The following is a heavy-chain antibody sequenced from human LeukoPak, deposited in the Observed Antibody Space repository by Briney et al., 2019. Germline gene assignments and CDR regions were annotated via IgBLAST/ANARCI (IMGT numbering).Heavy chain of an antibody. CDR2: IYYSGST. CDR3: ASGTTSFFDY. J-gene: IGHJ4*02. V-gene: IGHV4-31*03. Sequence: SETLSLTCSVSGGSISSGGYYWSWIRQHPGKGLEWIGYIYYSGSTYYNPSLKSRVTISVDRSKNQFSLKLSSVTAADTAVYYCASGTTSFFDYWGQGTLVTVSS. D-gene: IGHD2/OR15-2a*01. CDR1: GGSISSGGYY.